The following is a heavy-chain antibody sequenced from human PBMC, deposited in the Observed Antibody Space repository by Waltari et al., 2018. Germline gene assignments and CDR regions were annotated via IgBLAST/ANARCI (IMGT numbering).Heavy chain of an antibody. V-gene: IGHV7-4-1*02. D-gene: IGHD2-2*01. Sequence: QVQLVQSGSEWTKPGASVKVSCKAYGYSFTNYAINRVRQAPGQGLELIGWITTNTENPTYTQGFTRRFVFSLDTSVSTAYLQINDLKAEDTAIYYCAREVVPAAKIVVNWFDPWGQGTQVTVSS. J-gene: IGHJ5*02. CDR1: GYSFTNYA. CDR3: AREVVPAAKIVVNWFDP. CDR2: ITTNTENP.